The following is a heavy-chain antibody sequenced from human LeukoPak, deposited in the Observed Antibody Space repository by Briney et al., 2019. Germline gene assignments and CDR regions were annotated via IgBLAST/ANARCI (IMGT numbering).Heavy chain of an antibody. V-gene: IGHV3-21*05. Sequence: GGSLRLSCAASGFTFSVYSIDWVRQAPGKGLEWVSYISGSSTHTNYADSVKGRFTISRDNAKKSLYLQMNSLRAEDTAVYYCATPGLLGYCSSAICAPPGYWGQGTLVTVSS. CDR2: ISGSSTHT. CDR1: GFTFSVYS. J-gene: IGHJ4*02. CDR3: ATPGLLGYCSSAICAPPGY. D-gene: IGHD2-2*01.